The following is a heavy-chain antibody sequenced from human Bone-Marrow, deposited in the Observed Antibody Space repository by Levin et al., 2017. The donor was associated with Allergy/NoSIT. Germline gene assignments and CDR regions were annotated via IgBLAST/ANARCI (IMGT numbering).Heavy chain of an antibody. CDR1: GFTFSSYA. CDR3: VKELPLTQYYDFWSGYYNPTPPYNWFDP. V-gene: IGHV3-64D*06. J-gene: IGHJ5*02. CDR2: ISSNGGST. Sequence: GGSLRLSCSASGFTFSSYAMHWVRQAPGKGLEYVSAISSNGGSTYYADSVKGRFTISRDNSKNTLYLQMSSLRAEDTAVYYCVKELPLTQYYDFWSGYYNPTPPYNWFDPWGQGTLVTVSS. D-gene: IGHD3-3*01.